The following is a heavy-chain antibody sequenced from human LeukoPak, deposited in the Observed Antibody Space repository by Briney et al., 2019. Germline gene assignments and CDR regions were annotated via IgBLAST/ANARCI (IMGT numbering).Heavy chain of an antibody. V-gene: IGHV3-23*01. CDR3: AKGGPNGPSGY. CDR1: GFTFSSYA. J-gene: IGHJ4*02. Sequence: GGSLRLSCAASGFTFSSYAMSWVRQAPGKGLEWVSGISGSGGSTHYADSVKGRFTISRDNSKNTLYLQMNSLRADDTAVYYCAKGGPNGPSGYWGQGTLVTVSS. CDR2: ISGSGGST. D-gene: IGHD6-19*01.